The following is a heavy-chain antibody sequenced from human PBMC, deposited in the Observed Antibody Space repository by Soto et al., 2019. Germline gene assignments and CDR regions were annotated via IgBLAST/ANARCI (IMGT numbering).Heavy chain of an antibody. CDR2: INPSGGST. Sequence: QVQLVQSGAEVKKPGASVKVSCKASGYTFTSYYMHWVRQAPGQGLEWMGIINPSGGSTSYAQKFQGRVTRTRDTSTSAVYMELSRLRSEDTAVYYCAASYDSSGYYWDYYYYYGMDVWGQGTTVTVSS. J-gene: IGHJ6*02. V-gene: IGHV1-46*01. D-gene: IGHD3-22*01. CDR3: AASYDSSGYYWDYYYYYGMDV. CDR1: GYTFTSYY.